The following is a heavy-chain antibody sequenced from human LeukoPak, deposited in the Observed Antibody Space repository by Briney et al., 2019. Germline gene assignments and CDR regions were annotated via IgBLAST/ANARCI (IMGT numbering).Heavy chain of an antibody. CDR2: IYHSGST. V-gene: IGHV4-4*02. D-gene: IGHD3-10*01. CDR1: GGSISSSNW. J-gene: IGHJ4*02. Sequence: SETLSLTCAVSGGSISSSNWWSWVRQPPGKGLEWIGEIYHSGSTNYKPSLKSRVTISVDKSKNQFSLKLSSVTAADTAVYYCARGRSTMVRGVITIFDYWGQGTLVTVSS. CDR3: ARGRSTMVRGVITIFDY.